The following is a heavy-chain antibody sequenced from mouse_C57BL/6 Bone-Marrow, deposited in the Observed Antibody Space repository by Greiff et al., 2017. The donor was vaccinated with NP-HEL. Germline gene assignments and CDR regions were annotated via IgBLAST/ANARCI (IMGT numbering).Heavy chain of an antibody. V-gene: IGHV1-81*01. Sequence: VQLQQSGAELARPGASVKLSCKASGYTFTSYGISWVKQRTGQGLEWIGEIYPRSGNTYYNEKFKGKATLTADKSSSTAYMELRSLTSEDSAVYFCARSLFITTVVASGYWGQGTTLTVSS. CDR3: ARSLFITTVVASGY. J-gene: IGHJ2*01. CDR2: IYPRSGNT. D-gene: IGHD1-1*01. CDR1: GYTFTSYG.